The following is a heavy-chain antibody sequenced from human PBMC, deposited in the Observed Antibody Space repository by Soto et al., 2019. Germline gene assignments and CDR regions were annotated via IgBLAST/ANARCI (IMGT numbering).Heavy chain of an antibody. V-gene: IGHV5-51*01. D-gene: IGHD6-13*01. Sequence: PGESLKISCKGSGYSFTSYWIGWVRQMPGKGLEWMGIIYPGDSDTRYSPSFQGQVTISADKSISTAYLQWSSLKVSDTAMYYCARTAAAGKYYYGMDVWGQGTMVTV. J-gene: IGHJ6*02. CDR2: IYPGDSDT. CDR1: GYSFTSYW. CDR3: ARTAAAGKYYYGMDV.